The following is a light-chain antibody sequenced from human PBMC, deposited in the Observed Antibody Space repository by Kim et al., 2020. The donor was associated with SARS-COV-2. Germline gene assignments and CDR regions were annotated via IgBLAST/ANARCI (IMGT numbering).Light chain of an antibody. CDR1: TSNVGAGYD. V-gene: IGLV1-40*01. J-gene: IGLJ2*01. Sequence: QRVTISCTGSTSNVGAGYDVHWYQQLPGAAPKLLIYGNNNRPSGVPDRFSGSKSGTTASLAISGLQADDEGDYYCQSYDSSLSGSVFGGGTQLTVL. CDR3: QSYDSSLSGSV. CDR2: GNN.